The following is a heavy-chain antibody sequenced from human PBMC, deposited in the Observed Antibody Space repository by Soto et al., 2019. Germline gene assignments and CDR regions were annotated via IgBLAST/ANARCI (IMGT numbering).Heavy chain of an antibody. Sequence: GGSLRLSCAASGCPFHSFTMNWVRKAPGKGLEWVSTISSNSAYIYYTDALRGRFTISRDNAKNSLHLQMNSLRAEDTAVYYCTRDASRDSSARGWFDPWGPGNLVTVSS. CDR3: TRDASRDSSARGWFDP. D-gene: IGHD6-13*01. CDR2: ISSNSAYI. J-gene: IGHJ5*02. V-gene: IGHV3-21*01. CDR1: GCPFHSFT.